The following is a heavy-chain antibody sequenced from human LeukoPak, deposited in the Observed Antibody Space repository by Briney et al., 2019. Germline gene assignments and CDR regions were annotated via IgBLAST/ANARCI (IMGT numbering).Heavy chain of an antibody. CDR2: INPNSGGT. D-gene: IGHD3-10*01. J-gene: IGHJ4*02. CDR1: GYTFTGYY. Sequence: ASVKVSCKASGYTFTGYYMHWVRQAPGQGLEWMGWINPNSGGTNYAQQFQGRVAMTRDTSISTAYMELSRLRSDDTAVYYCARSHYYGSGSYIHWGQATLVTVSS. V-gene: IGHV1-2*02. CDR3: ARSHYYGSGSYIH.